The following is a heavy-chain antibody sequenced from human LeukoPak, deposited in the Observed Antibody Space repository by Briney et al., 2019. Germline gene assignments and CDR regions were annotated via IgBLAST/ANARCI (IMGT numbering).Heavy chain of an antibody. CDR3: ARAPDGYFDY. CDR2: MNPNSGNT. V-gene: IGHV1-8*02. CDR1: GYTLTDYY. J-gene: IGHJ4*02. Sequence: ASVTVSCTASGYTLTDYYMHWVRQATGQGLEWMGWMNPNSGNTGYAQRFQGRVTMTRNTSISTAYMELSSLRSEDTAVYYCARAPDGYFDYWGQGTLVTVSS.